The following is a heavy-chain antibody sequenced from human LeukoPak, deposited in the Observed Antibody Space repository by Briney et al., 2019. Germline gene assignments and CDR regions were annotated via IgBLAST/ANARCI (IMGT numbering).Heavy chain of an antibody. CDR2: INHSGST. CDR1: GGSFSGYY. Sequence: PSETLSLTCAVYGGSFSGYYWSWLRQPPGKGLEWIGEINHSGSTNYNPSLKSRVTISVDTSKNQFSLKLSSVTAADTAVYYCARVDTAMVPGLFDYWGQGTLVTVSS. J-gene: IGHJ4*02. CDR3: ARVDTAMVPGLFDY. D-gene: IGHD5-18*01. V-gene: IGHV4-34*01.